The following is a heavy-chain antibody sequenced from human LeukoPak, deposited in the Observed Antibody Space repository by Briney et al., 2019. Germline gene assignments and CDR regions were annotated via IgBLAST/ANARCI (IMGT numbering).Heavy chain of an antibody. Sequence: GGSLRLSCAASGFTLSTHGMHWVRQPPGKGLEWVAFIRYDGSNKYYADSVKGRFTISGDNSKNTLYLQMNNLRTEDTAVYYCAKDRSGYDREYWGQGTLVTASS. J-gene: IGHJ4*02. CDR2: IRYDGSNK. D-gene: IGHD5-12*01. CDR3: AKDRSGYDREY. V-gene: IGHV3-30*02. CDR1: GFTLSTHG.